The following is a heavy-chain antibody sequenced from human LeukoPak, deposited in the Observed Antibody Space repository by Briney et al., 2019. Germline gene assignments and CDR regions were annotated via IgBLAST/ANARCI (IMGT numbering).Heavy chain of an antibody. Sequence: SETLSLTCTVSRYSISSGYYWGWIRQPPGKGLEWIGTIYHSGSTYYNPSLKSRVTISVDTSKNQFSLKLSSVTAADTAVYYCARAGYSSSWYHYYYYMDVWGKGTTVTVSS. CDR1: RYSISSGYY. D-gene: IGHD6-13*01. V-gene: IGHV4-38-2*02. CDR2: IYHSGST. CDR3: ARAGYSSSWYHYYYYMDV. J-gene: IGHJ6*03.